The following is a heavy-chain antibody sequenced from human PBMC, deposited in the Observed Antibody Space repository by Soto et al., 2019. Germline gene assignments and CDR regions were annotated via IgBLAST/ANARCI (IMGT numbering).Heavy chain of an antibody. CDR1: GYTFSNYG. D-gene: IGHD6-13*01. J-gene: IGHJ1*01. CDR2: ISGYNGNT. V-gene: IGHV1-18*01. CDR3: ARGGSSWSAEYYQH. Sequence: QVQLVQSGAEVKKPGASVKVSCKASGYTFSNYGISWVRQAPGQGPEWMGWISGYNGNTNYAQTLQGRVTMTTDTSTSTAYMELRSLRYDDTAVYYCARGGSSWSAEYYQHWGQGTLVIGSS.